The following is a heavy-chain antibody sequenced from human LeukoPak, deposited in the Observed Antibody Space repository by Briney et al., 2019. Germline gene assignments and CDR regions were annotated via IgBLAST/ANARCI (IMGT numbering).Heavy chain of an antibody. CDR2: INKAGDSI. V-gene: IGHV3-48*03. CDR1: GFTFSTYN. Sequence: GGSLRLSCVGSGFTFSTYNMNWFRQAPGKGLEGLSYINKAGDSIYYAQSVKGRFTISRDNAKNSLYLQMSSLRVEDTAVYYCELDSYDSAPSHIWFDPWGQGTLVTVSS. CDR3: ELDSYDSAPSHIWFDP. J-gene: IGHJ5*02. D-gene: IGHD3-22*01.